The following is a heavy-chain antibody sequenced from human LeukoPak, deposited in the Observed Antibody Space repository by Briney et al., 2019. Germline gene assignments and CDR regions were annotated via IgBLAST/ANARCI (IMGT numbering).Heavy chain of an antibody. D-gene: IGHD6-13*01. CDR3: AREAQQLVTIYFDY. CDR1: GYTFTSYG. CDR2: ISAYNGNS. V-gene: IGHV1-18*01. J-gene: IGHJ4*02. Sequence: ASVKVSCKASGYTFTSYGISWARQAPGQGLELMGWISAYNGNSYYAQKLQGRVTMTTDTSTSTAYMELRSLRPDDTAVYYCAREAQQLVTIYFDYWGQGTLVTVSS.